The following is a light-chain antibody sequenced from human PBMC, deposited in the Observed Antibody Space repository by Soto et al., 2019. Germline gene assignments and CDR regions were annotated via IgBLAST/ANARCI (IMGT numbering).Light chain of an antibody. CDR3: QQYSNWPPIT. Sequence: VVLTQSPDTVSFSPGERATLSCSASQNFGSSYLAWYQQKRGQAPRFLIYGASSRATGIPARFSGSGSGTEFTLTISSLQSEDFAVYYCQQYSNWPPITFGQGTRLEI. CDR1: QNFGSSY. CDR2: GAS. J-gene: IGKJ5*01. V-gene: IGKV3-15*01.